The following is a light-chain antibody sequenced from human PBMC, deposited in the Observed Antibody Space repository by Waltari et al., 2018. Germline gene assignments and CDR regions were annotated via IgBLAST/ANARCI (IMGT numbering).Light chain of an antibody. CDR2: WAS. V-gene: IGKV4-1*01. Sequence: DIVMTQSPDSLAVSLGERATIKCKSGQSLLYRANNKNYLAWYQQKPGQPPKRLIYWASTRDSGVPDRFSGIGAGTDFTLTISSLQAADVAVYYCQQYFDTPSFGPGTKVEIK. J-gene: IGKJ3*01. CDR3: QQYFDTPS. CDR1: QSLLYRANNKNY.